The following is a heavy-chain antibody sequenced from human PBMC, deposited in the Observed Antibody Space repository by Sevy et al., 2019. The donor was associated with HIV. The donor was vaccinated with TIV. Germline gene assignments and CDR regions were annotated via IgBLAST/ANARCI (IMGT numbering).Heavy chain of an antibody. CDR3: ASSRNYYDTSSSFDY. V-gene: IGHV3-21*01. D-gene: IGHD3-22*01. CDR1: GFTFSSYS. Sequence: GGSLRLSCAASGFTFSSYSLNWVRQAPGKGLEWVSSISSSGSYIYYADSVKGRFTISRDNAKNSLYLQMNSMGAEETAVFYCASSRNYYDTSSSFDYWGQGTLVTVSS. CDR2: ISSSGSYI. J-gene: IGHJ4*02.